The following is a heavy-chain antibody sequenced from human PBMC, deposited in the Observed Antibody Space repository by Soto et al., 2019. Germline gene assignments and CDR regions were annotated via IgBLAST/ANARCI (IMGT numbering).Heavy chain of an antibody. CDR2: LWSAGNT. J-gene: IGHJ6*02. CDR3: AREAPMDV. Sequence: VGSLRLSCVASGFTVSSKYMSWVRQAPGKGLEWVSVLWSAGNTYYADSVRGRFTISRDSSKNTLYLEMSSLRADDTAVYYCAREAPMDVWGQGTTVTVSS. CDR1: GFTVSSKY. V-gene: IGHV3-53*01.